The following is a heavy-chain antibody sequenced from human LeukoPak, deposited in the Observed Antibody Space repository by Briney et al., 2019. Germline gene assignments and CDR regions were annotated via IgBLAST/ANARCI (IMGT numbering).Heavy chain of an antibody. CDR2: IRANAEGDTA. CDR1: GFSFSRAW. V-gene: IGHV3-15*01. Sequence: PGGSLRLSCAVSGFSFSRAWMTWVRQAPGKGLEWVGRIRANAEGDTADYAAPVKGRFTISRDDSENTLYLQMSSLKIEDTATYYCTTDRKELENHWGQGTLVTVSS. J-gene: IGHJ5*02. CDR3: TTDRKELENH. D-gene: IGHD1-7*01.